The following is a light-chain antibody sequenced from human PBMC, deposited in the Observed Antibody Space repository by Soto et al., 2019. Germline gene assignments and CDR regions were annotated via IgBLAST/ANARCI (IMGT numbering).Light chain of an antibody. CDR3: QQCGSLPGT. CDR1: FSSTY. CDR2: GAS. Sequence: EIVLTQSPGTLSLSPGERATLSCRASFSSTYLAWYQQKPGQAPRLLIYGASNRATGIPDRFSGSGSGTDFTLTISRLEPEDFAVYYCQQCGSLPGTFGQGTKVDIK. J-gene: IGKJ1*01. V-gene: IGKV3-20*01.